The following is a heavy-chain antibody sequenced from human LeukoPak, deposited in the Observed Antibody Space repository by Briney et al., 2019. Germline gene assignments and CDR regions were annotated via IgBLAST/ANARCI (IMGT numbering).Heavy chain of an antibody. CDR3: ARGHCTNGVCYRYYYYYYMDV. J-gene: IGHJ6*03. V-gene: IGHV4-34*01. CDR1: GGSFSGYY. CDR2: INHSGST. D-gene: IGHD2-8*01. Sequence: SEALSLTCAVYGGSFSGYYWSWIRQPPGKGPEWIGEINHSGSTNYNPSLKSRVTISVDTSKNQFSLKLSSVTAADTAVYYCARGHCTNGVCYRYYYYYYMDVWGKGTTVTVSS.